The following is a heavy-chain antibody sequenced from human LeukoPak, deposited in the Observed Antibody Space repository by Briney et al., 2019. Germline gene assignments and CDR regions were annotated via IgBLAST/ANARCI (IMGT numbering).Heavy chain of an antibody. D-gene: IGHD6-19*01. CDR1: RFTFSNSA. V-gene: IGHV3-23*01. Sequence: PGGSLRLSCAASRFTFSNSAMSWVRQAPGRGLEWVSAISGSGDYTNYADSVKGRFTISRDNSKNTLYLQMNSLRAEDTAVYYCAKDRASGSGSYSYRGLDYWGQGTLVTVSS. CDR2: ISGSGDYT. CDR3: AKDRASGSGSYSYRGLDY. J-gene: IGHJ4*02.